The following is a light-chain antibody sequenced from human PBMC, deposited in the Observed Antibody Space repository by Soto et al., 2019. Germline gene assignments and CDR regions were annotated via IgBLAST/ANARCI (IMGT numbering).Light chain of an antibody. CDR1: QSVSSSY. J-gene: IGKJ4*01. CDR2: GAS. Sequence: EIVLTQSPGTLSLSPGERATLSCRASQSVSSSYLAWYQQKPGQAPRLLIYGASSRDTGIPERFSGSGSGTDFTLTISRLEPEDFAVYYCQQYGSSPLTFGGGTQVEI. CDR3: QQYGSSPLT. V-gene: IGKV3-20*01.